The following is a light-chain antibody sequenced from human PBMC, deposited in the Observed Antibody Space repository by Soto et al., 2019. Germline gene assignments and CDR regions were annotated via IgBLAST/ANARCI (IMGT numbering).Light chain of an antibody. J-gene: IGKJ3*01. CDR1: QSIGRW. V-gene: IGKV1-5*03. CDR2: KAS. CDR3: QQYNSNSEIS. Sequence: DIQMTQSPSTLSASVGDRVTITCRASQSIGRWLAWYQQKPGKAPKLLIYKASTLESGVPPRFSGSGSGTDFTPTISSLQPDDVATYYCQQYNSNSEISFGPGTKVDIK.